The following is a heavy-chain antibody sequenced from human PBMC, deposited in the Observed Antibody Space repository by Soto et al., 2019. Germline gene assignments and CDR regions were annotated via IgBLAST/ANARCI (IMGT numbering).Heavy chain of an antibody. J-gene: IGHJ4*02. CDR3: ATDVVRSNGGAY. D-gene: IGHD2-8*01. CDR2: IIPIFSKT. CDR1: GYTFTTSS. Sequence: QVQLVQSGAEVKELGSSVKGSCKTSGYTFTTSSFVWVRQGPGQGLEWMGGIIPIFSKTNFAPKFQGRVTFTADESTRTVYMELSSLRSEDTAIYYCATDVVRSNGGAYWGQGTLVTGSS. V-gene: IGHV1-69*01.